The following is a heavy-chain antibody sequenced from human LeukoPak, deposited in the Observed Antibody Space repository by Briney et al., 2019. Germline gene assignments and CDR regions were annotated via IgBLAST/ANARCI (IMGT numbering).Heavy chain of an antibody. CDR2: INPNSGGT. CDR1: GYTFTGYY. D-gene: IGHD3-10*01. V-gene: IGHV1-2*04. Sequence: ASVKVSCKASGYTFTGYYMHWVRQAPGQGLEWMGWINPNSGGTNYAQKLQGWVTMTRDTSISTAYMELSRLRSDDTAVYYCARETGRGYGSGSYYDYWGQGTPVTVPS. J-gene: IGHJ4*02. CDR3: ARETGRGYGSGSYYDY.